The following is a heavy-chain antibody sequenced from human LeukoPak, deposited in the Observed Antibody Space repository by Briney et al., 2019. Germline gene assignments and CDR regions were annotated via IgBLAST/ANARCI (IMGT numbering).Heavy chain of an antibody. CDR1: GYTFTSYY. Sequence: ASVKVSCKASGYTFTSYYMHWVRQAPGQGLEWMGIINASAGSTKYAQKSQGRVTMTRDTSTSTVYMELSSPRAEDTAVYYCVRDPSTARVTIKAFDYWGQGTLVTVSS. V-gene: IGHV1-46*01. CDR2: INASAGST. D-gene: IGHD5-18*01. J-gene: IGHJ4*02. CDR3: VRDPSTARVTIKAFDY.